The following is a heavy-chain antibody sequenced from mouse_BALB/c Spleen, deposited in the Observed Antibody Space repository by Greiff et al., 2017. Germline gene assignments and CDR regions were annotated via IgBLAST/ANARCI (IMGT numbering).Heavy chain of an antibody. CDR1: GFSLTSYG. Sequence: VNVVESGPGLVAPSQSLSITCTVSGFSLTSYGVHWVRQPPGKGLEWLGVIWAGGSTNYNSALMSRLSISKDNSKSQVFLKMNSLQTDDTAMYYCARVDYGSSLYFDYWGQGTTLTVSS. J-gene: IGHJ2*01. D-gene: IGHD1-1*01. CDR3: ARVDYGSSLYFDY. V-gene: IGHV2-9*02. CDR2: IWAGGST.